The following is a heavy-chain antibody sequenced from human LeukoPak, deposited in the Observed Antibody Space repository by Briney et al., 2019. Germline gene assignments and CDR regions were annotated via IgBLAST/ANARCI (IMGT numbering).Heavy chain of an antibody. V-gene: IGHV3-48*01. D-gene: IGHD2-2*02. CDR2: ISSSSETI. CDR3: ARDCVSASCYTTHFDY. CDR1: GFTFSSYS. J-gene: IGHJ4*02. Sequence: GGSLRLSCAGSGFTFSSYSMNWVRQAPGKGLEWVSYISSSSETIYYADPVKGRFTISRDNAKNSLFLQMNSLRAEDTAVYYCARDCVSASCYTTHFDYWGQGTLVTVSS.